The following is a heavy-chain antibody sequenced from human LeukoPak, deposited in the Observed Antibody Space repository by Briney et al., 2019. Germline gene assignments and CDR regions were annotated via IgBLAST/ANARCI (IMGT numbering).Heavy chain of an antibody. Sequence: SETLSLTCTVSGGSISGYYWSWSRQPPGKGVEWIGNLYYMRGAWYKSSLKSRVTTSVDTSRNEFSLKLSSVTAADTAVYYCARLDYDSSGYYPVYFDYWGQGTLVTVSS. D-gene: IGHD3-22*01. CDR3: ARLDYDSSGYYPVYFDY. CDR1: GGSISGYY. J-gene: IGHJ4*02. V-gene: IGHV4-59*01. CDR2: LYYMRGA.